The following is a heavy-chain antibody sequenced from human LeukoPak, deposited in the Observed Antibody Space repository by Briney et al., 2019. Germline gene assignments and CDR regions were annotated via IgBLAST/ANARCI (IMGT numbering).Heavy chain of an antibody. J-gene: IGHJ4*02. D-gene: IGHD4-17*01. CDR3: AKSAVTRPIDY. CDR2: ICWNSGSI. V-gene: IGHV3-9*01. Sequence: GRSLRLSCAASGFTFDDYAMHWVRQAPGKGLEWVSGICWNSGSIGYADSVKGRFTISRDNAKNSLYLQMNSLRAEDTALYYCAKSAVTRPIDYWGQGTLVTVSS. CDR1: GFTFDDYA.